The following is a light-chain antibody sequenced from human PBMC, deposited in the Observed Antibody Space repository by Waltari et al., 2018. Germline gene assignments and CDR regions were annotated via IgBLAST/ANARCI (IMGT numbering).Light chain of an antibody. J-gene: IGKJ4*01. CDR2: DAS. V-gene: IGKV3-11*01. CDR1: QSVSSN. CDR3: QHRSNWPLT. Sequence: RATLSCRASQSVSSNLAWYQQKPGQAPRLLIYDASNRATGIPARFSGSGSGTGFTLTISSLEPEDFALYYCQHRSNWPLTFGGGTKVEIK.